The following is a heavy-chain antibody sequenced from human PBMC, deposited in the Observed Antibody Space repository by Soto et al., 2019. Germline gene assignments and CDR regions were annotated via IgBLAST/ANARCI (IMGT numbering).Heavy chain of an antibody. CDR1: GFIFRSSG. J-gene: IGHJ4*02. D-gene: IGHD2-2*03. Sequence: QVQVVESGGGVVQPGRSLRLSCAASGFIFRSSGMHWVRQAPGKGLEWVAAISHDGSTKSYGDSVKGRFTISRDTSKNTLYLHMDSLSVEDTAVYYCAKDWINTWSFDYWGQGALVTVSS. V-gene: IGHV3-30*18. CDR3: AKDWINTWSFDY. CDR2: ISHDGSTK.